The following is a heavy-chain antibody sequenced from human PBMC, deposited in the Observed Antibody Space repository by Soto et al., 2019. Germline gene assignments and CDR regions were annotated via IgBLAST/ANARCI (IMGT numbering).Heavy chain of an antibody. Sequence: SETLSLTCTVSGGSISSSSYYWGWIRQPPGKGLEWIGSIYYSGSTYYNPSLKSRVTISVDTSKNQFSLKLSSVTAADTAVYYCARDIADSSSWYPSHAFDIWGQGTMVTVSS. J-gene: IGHJ3*02. CDR3: ARDIADSSSWYPSHAFDI. V-gene: IGHV4-39*07. CDR1: GGSISSSSYY. CDR2: IYYSGST. D-gene: IGHD6-13*01.